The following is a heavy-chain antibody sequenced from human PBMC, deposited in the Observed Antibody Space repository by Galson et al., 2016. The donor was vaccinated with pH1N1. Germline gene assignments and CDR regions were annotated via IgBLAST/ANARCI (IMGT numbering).Heavy chain of an antibody. V-gene: IGHV3-30-3*01. CDR1: GFTFSDYY. D-gene: IGHD4-17*01. CDR2: ISYAESNK. Sequence: SLRLSCAASGFTFSDYYMSWIRQAPGKGLEWVAVISYAESNKDYADSVKGLFTVSRDNSKNTLYLQMNSLRAEETALYYCARDHVYGDYFERFFDLWGRGTLVTVSS. J-gene: IGHJ2*01. CDR3: ARDHVYGDYFERFFDL.